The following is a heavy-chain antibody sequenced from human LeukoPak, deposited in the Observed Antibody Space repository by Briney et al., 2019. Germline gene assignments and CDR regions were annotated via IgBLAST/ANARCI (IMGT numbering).Heavy chain of an antibody. CDR3: ARVGDHFHWYLDL. V-gene: IGHV3-53*01. J-gene: IGHJ2*01. D-gene: IGHD3-3*02. CDR1: GFTFSSFS. Sequence: HPGGSLRLSCAASGFTFSSFSINWVRQAPGKGLEWVSILYSGSSTYYADSVEGRFTISRDSSKNTLFLQMNDLRAEDTAVYYCARVGDHFHWYLDLWGRGTLVTVSS. CDR2: LYSGSST.